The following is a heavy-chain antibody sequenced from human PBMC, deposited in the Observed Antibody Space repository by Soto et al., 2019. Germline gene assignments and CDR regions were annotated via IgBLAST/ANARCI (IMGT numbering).Heavy chain of an antibody. CDR2: IYYSGST. CDR1: GGSISSGGYY. D-gene: IGHD2-15*01. CDR3: ARDHIVYCSGGSCFYV. Sequence: SETLSLTCTVSGGSISSGGYYWSWIRQHPGKGLEWIGYIYYSGSTYYNPSLKSRVTISVDTSKNQFSLKLSSVTAADTAVYYCARDHIVYCSGGSCFYVWGQGTLVTVSS. J-gene: IGHJ4*02. V-gene: IGHV4-31*03.